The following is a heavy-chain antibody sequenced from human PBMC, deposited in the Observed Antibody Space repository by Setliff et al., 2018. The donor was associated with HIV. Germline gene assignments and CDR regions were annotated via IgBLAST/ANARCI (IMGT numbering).Heavy chain of an antibody. CDR3: TRGAEVLRLGL. J-gene: IGHJ5*02. D-gene: IGHD3-10*01. CDR1: AVSLRGHY. CDR2: IDPRGSR. Sequence: ASETLSLTCDDSAVSLRGHYWNWIRQSPGKGLEWIGEIDPRGSRSYNPSLKSRVTISKDTSKNQLSLKLTSVTAADSALYYCTRGAEVLRLGLWGQGTLVTAPQ. V-gene: IGHV4-34*01.